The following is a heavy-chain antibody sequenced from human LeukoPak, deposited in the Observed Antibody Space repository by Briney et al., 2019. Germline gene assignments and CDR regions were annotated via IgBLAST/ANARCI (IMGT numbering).Heavy chain of an antibody. CDR2: IIPILGIA. Sequence: ASVKVSCKASGGTFSSYAISWVRQAPGQGLEWMGRIIPILGIANYAQKFQGRVTITADKSTSTACMGLSSLRSEDTAVYYCASRSYYADAFDIWGQGTMVTVSS. V-gene: IGHV1-69*04. J-gene: IGHJ3*02. CDR3: ASRSYYADAFDI. D-gene: IGHD3-10*01. CDR1: GGTFSSYA.